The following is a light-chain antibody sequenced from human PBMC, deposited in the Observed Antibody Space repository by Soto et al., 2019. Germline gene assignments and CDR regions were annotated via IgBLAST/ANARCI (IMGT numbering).Light chain of an antibody. CDR2: KAS. V-gene: IGKV1-5*03. J-gene: IGKJ1*01. CDR3: QQYSSYPKT. Sequence: DIQMTQSRSTLSAFVGDRVIITCRASQTISTWLAWYQQKPVKAPKVLIYKASSLESGVQSRFSGNGSRTELTLTISSLQPYEVAVNYCQQYSSYPKTFGQETKAESK. CDR1: QTISTW.